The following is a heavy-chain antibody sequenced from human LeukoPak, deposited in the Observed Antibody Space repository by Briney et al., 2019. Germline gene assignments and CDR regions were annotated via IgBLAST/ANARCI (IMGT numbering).Heavy chain of an antibody. CDR3: ARVAVAGNLNNWFDP. CDR1: GFXFSSYG. V-gene: IGHV3-33*01. CDR2: IWFDGSNK. D-gene: IGHD6-19*01. J-gene: IGHJ5*02. Sequence: GGSLRLSCAASGFXFSSYGMHWVRQAPGKGREGVAGIWFDGSNKYYADSVKGRFTISRDNSKNTLYLQMKSLRAEDTAVYYCARVAVAGNLNNWFDPWGQGTLVTVSS.